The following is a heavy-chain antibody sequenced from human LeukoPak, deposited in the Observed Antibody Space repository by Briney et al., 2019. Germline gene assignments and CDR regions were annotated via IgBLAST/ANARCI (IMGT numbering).Heavy chain of an antibody. CDR3: ARALRLAVAGVRYYFDY. V-gene: IGHV3-49*04. D-gene: IGHD6-19*01. CDR1: GFTFGDYA. Sequence: GGSLRLSCTASGFTFGDYAISWVRQAPGKGLEWVGFIRSKSYTGTTDYAASVKGRFTVSRDDSKSVAYLQMNSLKAEDTAVYYCARALRLAVAGVRYYFDYWGQGTLVTVSS. J-gene: IGHJ4*02. CDR2: IRSKSYTGTT.